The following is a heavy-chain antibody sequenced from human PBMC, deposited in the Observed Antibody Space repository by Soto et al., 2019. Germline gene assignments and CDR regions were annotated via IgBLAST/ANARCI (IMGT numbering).Heavy chain of an antibody. D-gene: IGHD2-8*02. Sequence: EVQLVQSGAEVKKPGESLKISCKGSGYTFTTFWIGWVRQMPGEGLEWMGIIYPGDSDARYSPSFQGQVTISVDKSINTAYLQWSSLKASDTAMYYCARGYCTASICDPWFDPWGQGTLVTVSS. CDR3: ARGYCTASICDPWFDP. CDR2: IYPGDSDA. V-gene: IGHV5-51*01. J-gene: IGHJ5*02. CDR1: GYTFTTFW.